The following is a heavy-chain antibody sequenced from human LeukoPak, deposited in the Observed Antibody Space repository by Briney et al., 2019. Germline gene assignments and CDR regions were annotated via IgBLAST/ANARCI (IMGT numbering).Heavy chain of an antibody. CDR1: GFTFSDFW. Sequence: GGSLRLSCAGSGFTFSDFWMTWVRQTPGKGLEWVANIKEDGTEKNLVDSVKGRFTISRDNAKNSVYLQMNSLRAEDTAVYYCASDHNRWLGRGHDAFDIWGQGTPVTVSS. CDR3: ASDHNRWLGRGHDAFDI. CDR2: IKEDGTEK. J-gene: IGHJ3*02. V-gene: IGHV3-7*01. D-gene: IGHD6-19*01.